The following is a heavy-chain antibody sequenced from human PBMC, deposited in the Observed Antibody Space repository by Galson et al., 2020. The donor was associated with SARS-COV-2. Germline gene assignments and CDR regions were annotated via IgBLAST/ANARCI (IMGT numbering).Heavy chain of an antibody. Sequence: GESLKISCVASGFTFSSSGMHWVRQAPGKGLEWVGVIWSDASNKYYADSVKGRFTISRDNSKNTLYLQMNSLKVEDTALYYCASGNHYGSWSPLDYWGQGTLVTVSS. J-gene: IGHJ4*02. CDR3: ASGNHYGSWSPLDY. CDR1: GFTFSSSG. CDR2: IWSDASNK. V-gene: IGHV3-33*01. D-gene: IGHD3-10*01.